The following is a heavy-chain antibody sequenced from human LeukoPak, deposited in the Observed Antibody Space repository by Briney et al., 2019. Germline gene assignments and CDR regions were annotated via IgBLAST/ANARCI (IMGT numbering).Heavy chain of an antibody. D-gene: IGHD3-10*01. Sequence: PSETLSLTCAVYGGSFSGYYWSWIRQPPGKGLEWIGEIKHSGSTNYNPSLKSRVTISVDTSKNQFSLKLSSVTAADTAVYYCARPGRYYYMDVWGKGTTVTVSS. J-gene: IGHJ6*03. V-gene: IGHV4-34*01. CDR3: ARPGRYYYMDV. CDR2: IKHSGST. CDR1: GGSFSGYY.